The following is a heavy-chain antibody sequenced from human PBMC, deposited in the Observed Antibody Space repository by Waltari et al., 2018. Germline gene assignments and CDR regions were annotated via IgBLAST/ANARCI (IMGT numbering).Heavy chain of an antibody. Sequence: QVQLVQSGAEVKKPGASVKVSCKVSGYTLTELSMHWVRQAPGKGLEWMGGFDPEDGETIYAQKFQGRVTMTRNTSISTAYMELSSLRSEDTAVYYCARVSEYQLPLDYWGQGTLVTVSS. J-gene: IGHJ4*02. CDR2: FDPEDGET. CDR3: ARVSEYQLPLDY. D-gene: IGHD2-2*01. CDR1: GYTLTELS. V-gene: IGHV1-24*01.